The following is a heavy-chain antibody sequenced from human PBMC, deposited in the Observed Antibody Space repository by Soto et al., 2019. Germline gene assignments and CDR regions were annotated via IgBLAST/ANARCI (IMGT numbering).Heavy chain of an antibody. CDR2: INHSGST. CDR1: GGSFSGYY. Sequence: SETLSLTCAVYGGSFSGYYWSWIRQPPGKGLEWIGEINHSGSTNYNPSLKSRVTISVDTSKNQFSLKLSSVTAADTAVYYCARDIVVVSNYYYYMDVWGKGTTVTVS. V-gene: IGHV4-34*01. D-gene: IGHD2-2*01. J-gene: IGHJ6*03. CDR3: ARDIVVVSNYYYYMDV.